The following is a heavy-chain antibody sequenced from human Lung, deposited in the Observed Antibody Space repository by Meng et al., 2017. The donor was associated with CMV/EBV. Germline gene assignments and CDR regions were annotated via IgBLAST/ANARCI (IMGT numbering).Heavy chain of an antibody. J-gene: IGHJ5*02. CDR1: GGSISSYY. CDR3: AREVKGSYDFWSGYNWFDP. CDR2: IYYSGST. V-gene: IGHV4-59*01. D-gene: IGHD3-3*01. Sequence: LXCTVSGGSISSYYWSWIRQPPGKGLEWIGYIYYSGSTNYNPSLKSRVTISVDTSKNQFSLKLSSVTAADTAVYYCAREVKGSYDFWSGYNWFDPWXQGTLVTVSS.